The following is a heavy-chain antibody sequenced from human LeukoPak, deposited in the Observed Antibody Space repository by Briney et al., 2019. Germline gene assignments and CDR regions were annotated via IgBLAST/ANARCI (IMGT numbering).Heavy chain of an antibody. V-gene: IGHV4-34*01. D-gene: IGHD3-22*01. Sequence: SETLSLTCAVYGGSFSDYYWSWIRQPPGKALEWIGEINHRGGTNYNPSLKSRVTMSVDTSENQFSLKLSSVTAADTAVYYCASSRLSVYDSSGYGGYYYMDVWGKGTTVTVSS. CDR1: GGSFSDYY. CDR2: INHRGGT. J-gene: IGHJ6*03. CDR3: ASSRLSVYDSSGYGGYYYMDV.